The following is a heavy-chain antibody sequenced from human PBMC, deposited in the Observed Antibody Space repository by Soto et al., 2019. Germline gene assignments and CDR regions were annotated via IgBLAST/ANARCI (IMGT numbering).Heavy chain of an antibody. Sequence: QVQLVQSGPEVKKPGSSVKVSCKASGDTFNSYVITWVRQAPGQGLEWLGGIITAFGTTRYAQNFQDRLTITAVEAATTDHMELSSLTSDDTAMYYCTRSYGYTFGGGLDNWGQGTLVTVSS. CDR2: IITAFGTT. CDR1: GDTFNSYV. V-gene: IGHV1-69*01. D-gene: IGHD5-18*01. CDR3: TRSYGYTFGGGLDN. J-gene: IGHJ4*02.